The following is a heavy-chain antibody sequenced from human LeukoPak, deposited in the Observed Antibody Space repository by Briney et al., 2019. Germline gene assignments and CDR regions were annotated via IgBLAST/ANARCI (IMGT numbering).Heavy chain of an antibody. CDR1: GDSIRSSSIYY. D-gene: IGHD6-19*01. Sequence: SETLSLTCTVSGDSIRSSSIYYCGWIRQPPGKGLAWIGSVLYSVNTYYTSSLKARATISADPTKNQFSLKLSSVTAADTAVYYCARNKYTSGWSTFDYWGQGTLVTVSS. J-gene: IGHJ4*02. CDR2: VLYSVNT. CDR3: ARNKYTSGWSTFDY. V-gene: IGHV4-39*01.